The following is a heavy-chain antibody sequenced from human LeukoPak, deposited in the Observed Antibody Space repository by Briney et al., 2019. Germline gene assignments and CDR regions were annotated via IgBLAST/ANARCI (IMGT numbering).Heavy chain of an antibody. CDR1: GFTFSSYW. CDR3: AREAYYYDSSRSHDAFDI. CDR2: INSDGSST. J-gene: IGHJ3*02. Sequence: GGSLRLSCAASGFTFSSYWMHWVRQAPGKGLVWVSRINSDGSSTSYADSVKGRFTISRDNAKNTLYLQMNSLRAEDTAVYYCAREAYYYDSSRSHDAFDIWGQGTMVTVSS. V-gene: IGHV3-74*01. D-gene: IGHD3-22*01.